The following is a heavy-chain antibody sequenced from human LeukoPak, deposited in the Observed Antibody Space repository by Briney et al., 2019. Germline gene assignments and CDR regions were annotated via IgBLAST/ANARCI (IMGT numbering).Heavy chain of an antibody. J-gene: IGHJ4*02. V-gene: IGHV3-23*01. CDR3: AKLKQWQPQRYFFEY. Sequence: GGSLRLSCTASGFTFSSYAMSWVRQAPGKGLEWVSTFSGTSSTSYADAVKGRVTISRDNSKNTLYLQLNSLRAEDTAVYYCAKLKQWQPQRYFFEYWGQGALVTVAS. CDR1: GFTFSSYA. D-gene: IGHD6-19*01. CDR2: FSGTSST.